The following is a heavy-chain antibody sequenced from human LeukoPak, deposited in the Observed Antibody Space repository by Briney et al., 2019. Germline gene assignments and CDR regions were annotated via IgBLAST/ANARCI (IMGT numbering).Heavy chain of an antibody. V-gene: IGHV1-18*01. CDR3: AKNTTGEYSDY. J-gene: IGHJ4*02. CDR1: GYSFTSSG. CDR2: MSTYNGYS. D-gene: IGHD1-1*01. Sequence: ASVKVSCKTSGYSFTSSGITWVRQAPGQGLGWMGWMSTYNGYSKYARKLQGSVTMTADTSKSTAYMELSSLSSDDTAVYYCAKNTTGEYSDYWGRGTLVTVSS.